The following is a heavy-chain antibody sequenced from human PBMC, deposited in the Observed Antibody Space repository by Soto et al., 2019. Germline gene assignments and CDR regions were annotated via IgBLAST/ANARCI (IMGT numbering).Heavy chain of an antibody. CDR1: GGSISSSSYY. CDR3: AIHYDFWSGYYEDYYFDY. J-gene: IGHJ4*02. Sequence: SETLSLTCTVSGGSISSSSYYWGWIRQPPGKGLEWIGSIYYSGSTYYNPSLKSRVTISVDTSKNQFSLKLSSVTAADTAVYYCAIHYDFWSGYYEDYYFDYWGQGTLVTVSS. V-gene: IGHV4-39*01. D-gene: IGHD3-3*01. CDR2: IYYSGST.